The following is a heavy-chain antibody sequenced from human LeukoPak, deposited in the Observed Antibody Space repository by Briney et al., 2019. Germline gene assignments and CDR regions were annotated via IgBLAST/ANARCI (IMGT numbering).Heavy chain of an antibody. J-gene: IGHJ4*02. D-gene: IGHD2-2*01. CDR1: GGTFSSYA. CDR3: ARRARYCSSTSCYEGWYYFDY. CDR2: IIPIFGTA. V-gene: IGHV1-69*05. Sequence: SVKVSCKASGGTFSSYAISWVRQAPGQGLEWMGGIIPIFGTANYAQKFQGRVTITTDESTSTAYMELSSLRSEDTAVYYCARRARYCSSTSCYEGWYYFDYWGQGTLVTVSS.